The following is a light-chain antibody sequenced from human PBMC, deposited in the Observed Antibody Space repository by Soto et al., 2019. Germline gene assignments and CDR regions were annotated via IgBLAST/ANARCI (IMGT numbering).Light chain of an antibody. CDR2: AAS. Sequence: DIQMTKSPSSVSASVGDRITITCRASQEIGGRLAWFQQKPGKAPQYLIHAASILQSGVPSRFSGSGSGTEFILTINNLQPEDFASYFCLQVYAFPRTFGLGTKVEI. V-gene: IGKV1-12*01. CDR3: LQVYAFPRT. J-gene: IGKJ1*01. CDR1: QEIGGR.